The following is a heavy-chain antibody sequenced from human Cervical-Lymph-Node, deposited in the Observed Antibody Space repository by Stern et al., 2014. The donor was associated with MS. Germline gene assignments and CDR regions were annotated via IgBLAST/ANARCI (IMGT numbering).Heavy chain of an antibody. CDR3: ARERHSMDV. Sequence: VQLVESGAEVKKPGASVKVSCKASGYSFTAYYMHWVRQAPGQGLEWMGLIDHNSGGTKSAQNFQGRVTMTRDTSISTFYMELSGLTSDDAAVFYCARERHSMDVWGQGTTVTVSS. J-gene: IGHJ6*02. CDR2: IDHNSGGT. CDR1: GYSFTAYY. V-gene: IGHV1-2*02.